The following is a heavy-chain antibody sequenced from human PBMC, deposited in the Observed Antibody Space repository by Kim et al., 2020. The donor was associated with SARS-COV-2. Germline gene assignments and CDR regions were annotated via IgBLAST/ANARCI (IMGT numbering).Heavy chain of an antibody. J-gene: IGHJ3*02. CDR3: ARTPRITMIVVAGDGPFDAFDI. CDR1: GFTFSSYG. Sequence: GGSLRLSCAASGFTFSSYGMHWVRQAPGKGLEWVAVISYDGSNKYYADSVKGRFTISRDNSKNTLYLQMNSLRAEDTAVYYCARTPRITMIVVAGDGPFDAFDIWGQGTMVTVSS. D-gene: IGHD3-22*01. V-gene: IGHV3-33*05. CDR2: ISYDGSNK.